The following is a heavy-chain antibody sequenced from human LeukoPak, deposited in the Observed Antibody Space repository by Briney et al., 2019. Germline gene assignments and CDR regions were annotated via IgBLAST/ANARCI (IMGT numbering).Heavy chain of an antibody. Sequence: PGGSLRLSCAASGFTFSSYAMSWVRQAPGKGLEWVSAISGSGGSTYYADSVKGRFTISRDNSKNTLYLQMNSLRAEDTAVYYCAKDREGVGPLASYGMDVWGQGTTVTVSS. D-gene: IGHD2-8*01. CDR2: ISGSGGST. CDR1: GFTFSSYA. J-gene: IGHJ6*02. CDR3: AKDREGVGPLASYGMDV. V-gene: IGHV3-23*01.